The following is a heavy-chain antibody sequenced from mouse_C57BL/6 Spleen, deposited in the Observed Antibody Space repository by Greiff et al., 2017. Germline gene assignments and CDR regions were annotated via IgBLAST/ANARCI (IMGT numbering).Heavy chain of an antibody. J-gene: IGHJ4*01. CDR2: IHPNSGST. V-gene: IGHV1-64*01. D-gene: IGHD1-1*01. Sequence: QVQLKQPGAELVKPGASVKLSCKASGYTFTSYWMHWVKQRPGQGLEWIGMIHPNSGSTNYNEKFKSKATLTVDKSSSTAYMQLSSLTSEDSAVYYCARDYGSSDYAMDYWGQGTSVTVSS. CDR3: ARDYGSSDYAMDY. CDR1: GYTFTSYW.